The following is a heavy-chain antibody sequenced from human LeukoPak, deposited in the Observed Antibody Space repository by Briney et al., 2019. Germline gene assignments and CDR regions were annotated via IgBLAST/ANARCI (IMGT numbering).Heavy chain of an antibody. Sequence: ASVKVSCKASGYTFTGYYMHWVRQAPGQGLEWMGRINPNSGGTNYAQKFQGRVTMTRDTSISTAYMELSRLRSDDTAVYYCARSPVLRFLEDGMDVWGQGTTVTVSS. J-gene: IGHJ6*02. D-gene: IGHD3-3*01. V-gene: IGHV1-2*06. CDR3: ARSPVLRFLEDGMDV. CDR2: INPNSGGT. CDR1: GYTFTGYY.